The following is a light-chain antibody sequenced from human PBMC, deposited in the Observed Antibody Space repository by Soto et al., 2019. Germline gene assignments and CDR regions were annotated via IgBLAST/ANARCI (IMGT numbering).Light chain of an antibody. V-gene: IGKV1-5*01. J-gene: IGKJ1*01. CDR3: LQYISYSEA. CDR1: QSICSW. Sequence: EMSQSPSTVPASVLDRVTITCRASQSICSWLAWYQQKPGQAPKLLIYDASSLESGVPSRFSGSGSGTEFTLTISSLEPDDVATYYCLQYISYSEAFGQGTKVDIK. CDR2: DAS.